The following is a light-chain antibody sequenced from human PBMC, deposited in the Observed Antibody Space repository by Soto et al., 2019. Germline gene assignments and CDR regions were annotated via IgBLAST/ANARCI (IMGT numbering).Light chain of an antibody. CDR3: KSYTTSNTYV. J-gene: IGLJ1*01. CDR1: SNDVGSYNY. CDR2: DVT. V-gene: IGLV2-14*01. Sequence: QSALTQPASVSGSPGQSIAISCTGTSNDVGSYNYVSWYQQHPGKAPKLMIYDVTNRPSGVSDRFSGSKSGNTASLTISGLQAEDEADYYCKSYTTSNTYVFGSGTKLTVL.